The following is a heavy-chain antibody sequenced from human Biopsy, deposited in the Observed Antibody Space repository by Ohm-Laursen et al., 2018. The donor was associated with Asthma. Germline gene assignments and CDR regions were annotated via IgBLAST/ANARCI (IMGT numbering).Heavy chain of an antibody. CDR2: IYYSGGT. CDR1: GDAMSTSGSY. D-gene: IGHD6-6*01. Sequence: SETLSLTWIVSGDAMSTSGSYWGWIRQSPGKGLEWIGSIYYSGGTYYNPSLESRVTISADTSKNHFSLKVTSVTAADTAVYYCARAVSSSSYWYFDLWGRGDLVTVSS. J-gene: IGHJ2*01. V-gene: IGHV4-39*02. CDR3: ARAVSSSSYWYFDL.